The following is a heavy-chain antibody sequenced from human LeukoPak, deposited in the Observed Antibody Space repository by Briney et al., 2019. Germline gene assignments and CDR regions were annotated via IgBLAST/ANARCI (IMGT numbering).Heavy chain of an antibody. V-gene: IGHV4-59*01. CDR2: IYYSGST. CDR3: AREGMYSSSSYFDY. Sequence: SETLSLTCTVSGGSISSYYWSWIRQPPGKGLEWIGYIYYSGSTNYNPSLKSRVTISIDTSKNQFSLRLSSVTAADTAVYYCAREGMYSSSSYFDYWGQGTLDTVSS. D-gene: IGHD6-6*01. CDR1: GGSISSYY. J-gene: IGHJ4*02.